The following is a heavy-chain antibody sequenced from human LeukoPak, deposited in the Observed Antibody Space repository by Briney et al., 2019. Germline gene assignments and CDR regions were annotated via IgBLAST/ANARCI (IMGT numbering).Heavy chain of an antibody. CDR1: GFTFSSYW. Sequence: GGSLRLSCAASGFTFSSYWMSWVRQAPGKGLEWVANINKDGGEKYYVDSVKGRFTISRDNAKNSLYLQMNSLRADDTAVYYCVGTIASRGSEYWGQGALVTVSS. CDR3: VGTIASRGSEY. CDR2: INKDGGEK. D-gene: IGHD6-6*01. J-gene: IGHJ4*02. V-gene: IGHV3-7*03.